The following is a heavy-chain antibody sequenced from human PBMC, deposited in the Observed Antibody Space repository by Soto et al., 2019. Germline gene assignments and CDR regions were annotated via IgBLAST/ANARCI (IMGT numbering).Heavy chain of an antibody. Sequence: QVQLQESGPGLVKPSETLSLTCTVSGGSISSYYWSWIRQPPGKGLEWIGYIYYSGSTNYNPSLKSRGTISVDTSKSQFSLKLSSVTAADTAVYYCARGDPLLWFGEKVYYGMDVWGQGTTVTVSS. CDR3: ARGDPLLWFGEKVYYGMDV. V-gene: IGHV4-59*01. J-gene: IGHJ6*02. CDR2: IYYSGST. D-gene: IGHD3-10*01. CDR1: GGSISSYY.